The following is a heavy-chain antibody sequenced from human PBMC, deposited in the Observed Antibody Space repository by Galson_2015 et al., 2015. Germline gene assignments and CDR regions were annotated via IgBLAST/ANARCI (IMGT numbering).Heavy chain of an antibody. V-gene: IGHV3-7*02. D-gene: IGHD6-13*01. CDR3: ATSAPGLDN. Sequence: SLRLSCAASVFTFRSYWMAWVRQAPGKGLEWVANINQDGSDKYYVDSVKGRFTISRDNAKNSLDLQMNSLRVEDTAMYFCATSAPGLDNWGQGTLVTVSS. CDR1: VFTFRSYW. CDR2: INQDGSDK. J-gene: IGHJ4*02.